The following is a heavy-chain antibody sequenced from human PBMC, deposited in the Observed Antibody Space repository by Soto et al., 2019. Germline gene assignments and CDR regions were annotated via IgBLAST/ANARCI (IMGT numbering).Heavy chain of an antibody. D-gene: IGHD2-15*01. CDR1: GFIFGNYM. CDR2: IRDGGEST. CDR3: APHVHCSGGSCHYDAFDI. J-gene: IGHJ3*02. Sequence: EVQLLESGGGLVQPGESLRLSCAFSGFIFGNYMMTWVRQAPGKGLEWVSTIRDGGESTYYADSVKGRFTISRDNSKNPLCLQMDSLGVEDTAVYYCAPHVHCSGGSCHYDAFDIRGQGTMVTVSS. V-gene: IGHV3-23*01.